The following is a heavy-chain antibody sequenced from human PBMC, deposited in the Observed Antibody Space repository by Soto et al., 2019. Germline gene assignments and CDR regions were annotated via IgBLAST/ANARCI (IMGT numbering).Heavy chain of an antibody. D-gene: IGHD1-26*01. Sequence: SETLALTFTVSGGSIVSSRCHWGWIRQPPGKGLEWIASIKYSGTTFYNPSLKSRVTLSVDTSKNQFALKLSSVTAAETAVYYCARHRITGSYYDPFDIWGQGTMVT. CDR1: GGSIVSSRCH. CDR3: ARHRITGSYYDPFDI. J-gene: IGHJ3*02. V-gene: IGHV4-39*01. CDR2: IKYSGTT.